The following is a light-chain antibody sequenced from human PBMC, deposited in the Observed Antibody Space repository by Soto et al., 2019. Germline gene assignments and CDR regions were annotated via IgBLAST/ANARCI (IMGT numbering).Light chain of an antibody. J-gene: IGLJ1*01. CDR3: SSYTSSSTLPYV. CDR1: SSDVGGYNY. V-gene: IGLV2-14*01. Sequence: QSALTQPASVSGPPGQSITISCTGTSSDVGGYNYVSWYQQHPGKAPKLMIYEVSNRPSGVSNRFSGSKSGNTASLTISGLQAEDEADYYCSSYTSSSTLPYVFGTGTKVTVL. CDR2: EVS.